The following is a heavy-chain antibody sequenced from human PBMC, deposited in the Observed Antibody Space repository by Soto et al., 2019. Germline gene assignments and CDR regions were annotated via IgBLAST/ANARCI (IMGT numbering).Heavy chain of an antibody. J-gene: IGHJ6*02. D-gene: IGHD3-3*01. CDR2: IYTSGST. V-gene: IGHV4-4*07. CDR3: ARSGGSTIFGVVSDYYGMDV. Sequence: QVQLQELGPGLVKPSETLSLTCTVSGGSISSYYWSWILQPAGQGLERIGRIYTSGSTNYNPSLKSRCTRSVDTSKNQFSLKLSSVTDGDTAVYYCARSGGSTIFGVVSDYYGMDVWGQGTAVTVSS. CDR1: GGSISSYY.